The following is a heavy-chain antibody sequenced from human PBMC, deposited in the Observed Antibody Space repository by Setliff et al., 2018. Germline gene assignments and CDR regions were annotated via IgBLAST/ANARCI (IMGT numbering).Heavy chain of an antibody. D-gene: IGHD3-3*01. Sequence: PSETLSLTCAVYGGSFSGYYWGWIRQPPGKGLEWIGEINHSGSTNYNPSLKSRVTISVDTSKNQFSLKLSSVTAADTAVYYCARARESLEWSTPPYGMDVWGQGTTVTVSS. CDR2: INHSGST. V-gene: IGHV4-34*01. J-gene: IGHJ6*02. CDR3: ARARESLEWSTPPYGMDV. CDR1: GGSFSGYY.